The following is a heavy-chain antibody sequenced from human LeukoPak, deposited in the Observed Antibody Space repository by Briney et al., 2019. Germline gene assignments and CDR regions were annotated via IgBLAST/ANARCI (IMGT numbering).Heavy chain of an antibody. V-gene: IGHV4-4*07. CDR3: ARDHRDLAVAGIRYYYYYMDV. CDR2: IYTSGST. D-gene: IGHD6-19*01. CDR1: GGSISSYH. J-gene: IGHJ6*03. Sequence: SETLSLTCTVSGGSISSYHWSWIRQPAGKGLEWIGRIYTSGSTNYNPSLKSRVTMSVDTSKNQFSLKLSSVTAADTAVYYCARDHRDLAVAGIRYYYYYMDVWGKGTTVTVSS.